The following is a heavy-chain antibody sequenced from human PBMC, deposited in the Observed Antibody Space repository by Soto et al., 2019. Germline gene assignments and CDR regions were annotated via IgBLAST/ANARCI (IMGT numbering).Heavy chain of an antibody. CDR3: ARDAPESTTAPYYYMDV. J-gene: IGHJ6*03. V-gene: IGHV1-2*04. D-gene: IGHD2-21*02. CDR2: INPNSGGT. Sequence: ASVKVSCKASGYTFTGYYMHWVRQAPGQGLEWMGWINPNSGGTNYAQKFQGWVTMTRDTSISTAYMELSRLRSDDTAVYYCARDAPESTTAPYYYMDVWGKGTTVTVSS. CDR1: GYTFTGYY.